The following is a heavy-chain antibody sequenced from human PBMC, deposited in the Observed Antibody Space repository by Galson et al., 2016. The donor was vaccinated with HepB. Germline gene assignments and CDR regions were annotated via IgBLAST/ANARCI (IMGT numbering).Heavy chain of an antibody. D-gene: IGHD5-18*01. CDR3: TRDGPPGYSYGLSWGYYYYGLDV. J-gene: IGHJ6*02. CDR2: ISGYTGIT. Sequence: SVKVSCKASGYTFTSYAISWVRQAPGQRLEWMGWISGYTGITKYAQKFQGRLTLTTDTSTSTGYMELRTLISDDTAVYYCTRDGPPGYSYGLSWGYYYYGLDVWGPGTTVTVS. CDR1: GYTFTSYA. V-gene: IGHV1-18*01.